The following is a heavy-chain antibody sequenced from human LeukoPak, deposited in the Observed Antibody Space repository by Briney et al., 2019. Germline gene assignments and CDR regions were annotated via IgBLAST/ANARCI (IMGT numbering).Heavy chain of an antibody. Sequence: GGSLRLSCAASGFTFDDYAMHWVRQAPGKGLEWVSSISSSSSYIYCADSVKGRFTISRDNAKNSLYLQMNSLRAEDTAVYYCAELGITMIGGIWGKGTTVTISS. CDR1: GFTFDDYA. D-gene: IGHD3-10*02. V-gene: IGHV3-21*01. CDR2: ISSSSSYI. CDR3: AELGITMIGGI. J-gene: IGHJ6*04.